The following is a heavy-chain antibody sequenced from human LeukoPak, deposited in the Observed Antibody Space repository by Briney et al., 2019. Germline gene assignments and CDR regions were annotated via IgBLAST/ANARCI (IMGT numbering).Heavy chain of an antibody. J-gene: IGHJ3*02. CDR2: ISYDGSNK. V-gene: IGHV3-30-3*01. CDR3: AREVITNAALDI. D-gene: IGHD3-22*01. CDR1: GFTSSSYS. Sequence: GRSLRLSCAAAGFTSSSYSMHWVRQAPGKGLEWVAVISYDGSNKYYADSVKGRFTISRDNSKNTLYLQMNSLRAEDTAVYYCAREVITNAALDIWGQGTMVTVSS.